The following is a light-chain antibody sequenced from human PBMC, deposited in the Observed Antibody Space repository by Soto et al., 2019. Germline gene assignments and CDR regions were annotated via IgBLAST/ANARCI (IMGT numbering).Light chain of an antibody. CDR1: QSVSSSY. J-gene: IGKJ1*01. Sequence: IVLTHSPDTLSLSPGERATLSCRPSQSVSSSYLAWYQQTPGQAPRLLIHGATTRATGIPARCSGAWSGTEFTLTSSSLQAEYVAFYYCQQDNNWSRTFGQGTKVDIK. V-gene: IGKV3D-7*01. CDR3: QQDNNWSRT. CDR2: GAT.